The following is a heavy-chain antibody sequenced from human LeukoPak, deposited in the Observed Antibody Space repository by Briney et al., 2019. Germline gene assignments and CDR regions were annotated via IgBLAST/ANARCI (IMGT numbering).Heavy chain of an antibody. CDR2: INQDASEK. CDR1: GXTFSGXX. CDR3: ASYYYGSGTSLGY. V-gene: IGHV3-7*01. J-gene: IGHJ4*02. D-gene: IGHD3-10*01. Sequence: VSGXTFSGXXVXWVRQXXXXXLEWVANINQDASEKYYVESVKGRFAISRDNAKNSLYLQMNSLRAEGTAVYYCASYYYGSGTSLGYWGQGTLVTVSS.